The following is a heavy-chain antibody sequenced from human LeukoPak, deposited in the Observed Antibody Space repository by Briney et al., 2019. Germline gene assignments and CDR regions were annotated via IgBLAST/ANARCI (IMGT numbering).Heavy chain of an antibody. CDR2: ISDYNGNT. Sequence: ASVKVSCKASGYTFSLYGLSWVRQAPGQGVEWMGWISDYNGNTDYTQKFQGRVRLTTDTGTTTAYMELRSLRPDDTAVYFCAREGYYHGSGTYSPPKYYGMDVWGQGTMVTVSS. D-gene: IGHD3-10*01. V-gene: IGHV1-18*01. CDR1: GYTFSLYG. CDR3: AREGYYHGSGTYSPPKYYGMDV. J-gene: IGHJ6*02.